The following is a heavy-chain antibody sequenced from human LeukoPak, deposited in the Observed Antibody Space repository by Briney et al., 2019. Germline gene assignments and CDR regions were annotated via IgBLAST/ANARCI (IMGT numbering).Heavy chain of an antibody. CDR2: ISGSGGST. Sequence: AGGSLRLSCAASGFTFSSYGMSWVRQAPGKGLEWVSAISGSGGSTYYADSVKGRFTISRDNSKNTLYLQMNSLRAEDTALYYCARATTPDYYYYYMYVWGKGTTVTVSS. J-gene: IGHJ6*03. CDR1: GFTFSSYG. CDR3: ARATTPDYYYYYMYV. V-gene: IGHV3-23*01. D-gene: IGHD4-17*01.